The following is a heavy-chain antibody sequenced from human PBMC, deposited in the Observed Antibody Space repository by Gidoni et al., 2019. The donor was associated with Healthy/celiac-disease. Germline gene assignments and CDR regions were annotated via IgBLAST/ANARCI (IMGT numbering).Heavy chain of an antibody. V-gene: IGHV7-4-1*02. J-gene: IGHJ3*02. CDR1: GYHFTSSA. D-gene: IGHD3-9*01. CDR2: INTNTGNQ. CDR3: ARDDDILTGPGAFDI. Sequence: QVQLVQSGSELKKPGASVKVSCTASGYHFTSSAMNWLRQATGQGLEWMGWINTNTGNQTYAQGFTGRFVFSLDTSVSTAYLQISSLKAEDTAVYDCARDDDILTGPGAFDIWGQGTMVTVSS.